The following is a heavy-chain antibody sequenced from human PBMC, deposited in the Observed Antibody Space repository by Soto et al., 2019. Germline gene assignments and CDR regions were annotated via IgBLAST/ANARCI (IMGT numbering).Heavy chain of an antibody. CDR2: IKSKTDGGTT. J-gene: IGHJ4*02. CDR1: GFTSSNAW. V-gene: IGHV3-15*07. D-gene: IGHD1-26*01. Sequence: GGSLRLSCAASGFTSSNAWMNWVRQAPGKGLEWVGRIKSKTDGGTTDYAAPVKGRFTISRDDSKNTLYLQMNGLKTEDTAVYYCTTEGWEPIGLYGPFWGQGTLVTVSS. CDR3: TTEGWEPIGLYGPF.